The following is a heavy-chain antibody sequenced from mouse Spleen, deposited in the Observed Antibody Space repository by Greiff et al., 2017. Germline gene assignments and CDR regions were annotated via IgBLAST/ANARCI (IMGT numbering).Heavy chain of an antibody. CDR1: GFNIKDDY. J-gene: IGHJ2*01. D-gene: IGHD4-1*01. CDR3: TTSVGTHFDY. Sequence: VHVKQSGAELVRPGASVKLSCTASGFNIKDDYMHWVKQRPEQGLEWIGWIDPENGDTEYASKFQGKATITADTSSNTAYLQLSSLTSEDTAVYYCTTSVGTHFDYWGQGTTLTVSS. CDR2: IDPENGDT. V-gene: IGHV14-4*01.